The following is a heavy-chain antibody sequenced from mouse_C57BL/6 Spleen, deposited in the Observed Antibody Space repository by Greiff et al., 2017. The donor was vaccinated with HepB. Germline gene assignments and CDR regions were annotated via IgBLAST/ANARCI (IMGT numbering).Heavy chain of an antibody. CDR3: ARSSPWYVDV. CDR2: INPYNGGT. Sequence: EVQLQESGPVLVKPGASVKMSCKASGYTFTDYYMNWVKQSHGKSLEWIGVINPYNGGTSYNQKFKGKATLTVDKSSSTAYMELNSLTSEDSAVYYCARSSPWYVDVWGTGTTVTVSS. D-gene: IGHD1-1*01. V-gene: IGHV1-19*01. J-gene: IGHJ1*03. CDR1: GYTFTDYY.